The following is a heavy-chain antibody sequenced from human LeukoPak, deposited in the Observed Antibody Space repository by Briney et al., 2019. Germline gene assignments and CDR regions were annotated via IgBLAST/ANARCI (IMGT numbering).Heavy chain of an antibody. J-gene: IGHJ4*02. D-gene: IGHD2-15*01. CDR1: GGSISSQY. CDR2: IYSSGST. Sequence: PSETLSLTCTVSGGSISSQYWSWIRQPPGKGLEWIGYIYSSGSTNYNPSLKSRVTISVDTSKNQFSLKLSSVTAADTAVYYCARYHCSGGTCYHFDYWGQGTLVTVSS. V-gene: IGHV4-59*08. CDR3: ARYHCSGGTCYHFDY.